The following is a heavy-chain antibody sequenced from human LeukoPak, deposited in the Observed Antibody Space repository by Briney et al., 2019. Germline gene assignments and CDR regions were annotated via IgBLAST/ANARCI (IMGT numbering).Heavy chain of an antibody. D-gene: IGHD6-19*01. CDR1: GFTFSSYS. J-gene: IGHJ4*02. Sequence: GGSLRLSCAASGFTFSSYSMNWVRQAPGKGLEWVSSISSSSSYIYYADSVKGRFTISRDNSKNTLYLQMNSLRAEDTAVYYCAKVSSGWHLDYWGQGTLVTVSS. CDR2: ISSSSSYI. CDR3: AKVSSGWHLDY. V-gene: IGHV3-21*04.